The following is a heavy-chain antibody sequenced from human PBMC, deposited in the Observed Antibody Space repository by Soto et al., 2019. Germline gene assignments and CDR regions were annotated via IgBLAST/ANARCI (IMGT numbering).Heavy chain of an antibody. D-gene: IGHD3-3*02. CDR1: GYTFTSYD. Sequence: ASVKVSCKASGYTFTSYDITWVRQATGQGLEWMGWMNPNSGNTGYAQKFQGRVTMTRNTSISTAYMELSSLRSEDTAVYYCARASHRKHFELVSRANWFDPWGQGTLVTVSS. J-gene: IGHJ5*02. CDR3: ARASHRKHFELVSRANWFDP. V-gene: IGHV1-8*01. CDR2: MNPNSGNT.